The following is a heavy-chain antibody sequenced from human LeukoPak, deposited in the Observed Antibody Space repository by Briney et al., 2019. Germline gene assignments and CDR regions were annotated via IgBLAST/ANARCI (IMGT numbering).Heavy chain of an antibody. CDR3: ARVGSYGFWSGIHYYYGMDV. J-gene: IGHJ6*02. V-gene: IGHV3-74*01. Sequence: GGSLRLSCAASGFTFSSYWMHWVRQAPGKGLVWVSRINSDGSSTSYADSVKGRFTISRDNAKNTLYLQMNSLRAEDTAVYYCARVGSYGFWSGIHYYYGMDVWGQGTTVTVSS. CDR2: INSDGSST. D-gene: IGHD3-3*01. CDR1: GFTFSSYW.